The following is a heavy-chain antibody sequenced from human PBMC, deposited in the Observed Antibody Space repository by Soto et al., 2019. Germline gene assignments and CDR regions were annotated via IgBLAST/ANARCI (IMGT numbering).Heavy chain of an antibody. CDR1: GYSFTSYW. Sequence: ESLKISFKGSGYSFTSYWIGWVRQIPGKGLEWMGIIYPGDSDTRYSPSFQGQVTISADKSISTAYLQWSSLKASDTATYYCARRDYYYYYGMDVWGQGTTVTVSS. CDR2: IYPGDSDT. V-gene: IGHV5-51*01. J-gene: IGHJ6*02. CDR3: ARRDYYYYYGMDV.